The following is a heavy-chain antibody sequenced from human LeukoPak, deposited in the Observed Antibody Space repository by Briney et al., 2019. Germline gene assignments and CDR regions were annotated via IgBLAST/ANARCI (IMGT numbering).Heavy chain of an antibody. CDR1: GYTLTGYY. Sequence: GASVKVSCKASGYTLTGYYMHWVRQAPGQGLEWMGWINPNSGDTKYEQKFQGRVTMTRDTSISTVYMELSRLKSDDTAVYYCARGGWGRFLEPYYFDYWGQGTLVTVSS. V-gene: IGHV1-2*02. CDR3: ARGGWGRFLEPYYFDY. D-gene: IGHD3-3*01. CDR2: INPNSGDT. J-gene: IGHJ4*02.